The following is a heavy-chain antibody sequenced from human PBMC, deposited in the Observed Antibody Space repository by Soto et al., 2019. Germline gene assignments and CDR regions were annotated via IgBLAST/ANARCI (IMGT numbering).Heavy chain of an antibody. Sequence: GGSLRLSCAASGFTFSDYYMSWIRQAPGKGLEWVSYISSSGSTIYYADSVKGRFTISRDNAKNSLYLQMNSLRAEDTAVYYCARESQLEYYYYYMDVWGKGTTVTVSS. V-gene: IGHV3-11*01. J-gene: IGHJ6*03. CDR2: ISSSGSTI. CDR3: ARESQLEYYYYYMDV. CDR1: GFTFSDYY. D-gene: IGHD2-2*01.